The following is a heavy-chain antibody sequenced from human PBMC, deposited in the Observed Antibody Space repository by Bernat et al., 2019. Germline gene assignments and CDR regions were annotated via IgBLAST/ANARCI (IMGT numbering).Heavy chain of an antibody. V-gene: IGHV3-21*01. J-gene: IGHJ6*03. Sequence: EVQLVESGGGLVKPGGSLRLSCAASGFTFSSYSMNWVRQAPGKGLEWVSSISSSSSYIYYADSVKGRFTISRDNAKSSLYLQMNSLRAEDTAVYYCAGGPFPLDHYYMDVWGKGTTVTVSS. CDR3: AGGPFPLDHYYMDV. CDR2: ISSSSSYI. CDR1: GFTFSSYS.